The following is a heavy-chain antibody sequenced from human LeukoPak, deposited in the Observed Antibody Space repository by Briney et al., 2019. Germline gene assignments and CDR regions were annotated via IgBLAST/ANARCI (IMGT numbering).Heavy chain of an antibody. CDR2: TYPRDDTT. V-gene: IGHV1-46*01. CDR1: GYIFTSYY. Sequence: ASVRVSCKASGYIFTSYYMHWVRQAPGQGLEWMGVTYPRDDTTGSAQKFRGRVTLARDVSTTTVYMELSSLRSEDTAVYYCARELDSSGYFDYWGQGSLVTVSS. D-gene: IGHD3-22*01. CDR3: ARELDSSGYFDY. J-gene: IGHJ4*02.